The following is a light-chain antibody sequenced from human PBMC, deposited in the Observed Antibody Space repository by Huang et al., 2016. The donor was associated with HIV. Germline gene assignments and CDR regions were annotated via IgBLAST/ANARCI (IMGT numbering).Light chain of an antibody. Sequence: EIVLTQSPGTLSLSPGERATLSCRASQSVSSSYLAWYQHKPGQAPRLLIYGSSSRATGIPDRVSGSGAGTDFTLTISSLEPKDFAVYYCQQYGGSWTFGQGTKVEIK. V-gene: IGKV3-20*01. CDR3: QQYGGSWT. J-gene: IGKJ1*01. CDR2: GSS. CDR1: QSVSSSY.